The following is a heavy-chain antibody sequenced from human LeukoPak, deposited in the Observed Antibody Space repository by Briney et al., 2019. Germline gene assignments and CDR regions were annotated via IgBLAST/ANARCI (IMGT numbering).Heavy chain of an antibody. V-gene: IGHV3-23*01. Sequence: GGSLRLSCTVSGFTVSSNSMSWVRQAPGKGLEWVSSISGSGGRTYYADSVKGRFTISRDNSKNTLYLQMNSLRAEDTAVYYCAKPARTDAFDIWGQGTMVTVSS. CDR3: AKPARTDAFDI. D-gene: IGHD1-14*01. J-gene: IGHJ3*02. CDR2: ISGSGGRT. CDR1: GFTVSSNS.